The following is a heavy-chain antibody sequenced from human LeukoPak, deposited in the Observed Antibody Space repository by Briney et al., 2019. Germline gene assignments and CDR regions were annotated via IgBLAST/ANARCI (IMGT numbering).Heavy chain of an antibody. D-gene: IGHD6-13*01. CDR1: GGPISSYY. CDR3: ARWRPIAAAGMSGMDV. J-gene: IGHJ6*02. Sequence: SETLSLTCTVSGGPISSYYWSWIRQPPGKGLEWIGYIYYSGSTNYNPSLKSRVTISVDTSKNQFSLKLSSVTAADTAVYYCARWRPIAAAGMSGMDVWGQGTTVTVSS. V-gene: IGHV4-59*08. CDR2: IYYSGST.